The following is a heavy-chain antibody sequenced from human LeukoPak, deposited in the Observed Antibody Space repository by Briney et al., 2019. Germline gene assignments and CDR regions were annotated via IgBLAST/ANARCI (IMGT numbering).Heavy chain of an antibody. CDR2: ISGSGGST. J-gene: IGHJ4*02. V-gene: IGHV3-23*01. Sequence: GGSLRLACAASGFTFSSYGMSWVSQAPGKGLEWVSAISGSGGSTYYADSVKGRFTISRDNAKNSLYLQMNSLRAEDTAVYYCARDDDSSSWSPPDYWGQGTLVTVSS. D-gene: IGHD6-13*01. CDR3: ARDDDSSSWSPPDY. CDR1: GFTFSSYG.